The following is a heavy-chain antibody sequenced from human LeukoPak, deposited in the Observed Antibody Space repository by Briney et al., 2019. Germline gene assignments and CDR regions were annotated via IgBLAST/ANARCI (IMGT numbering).Heavy chain of an antibody. V-gene: IGHV3-23*01. D-gene: IGHD2-2*01. J-gene: IGHJ5*01. CDR1: GFAFNNYA. CDR2: ISASGGTT. Sequence: GGSLRLSCAASGFAFNNYAMSWVRQAPGKGLEWVSAISASGGTTYYADSVKGRFTISRDNSENTLFLQMNSLRAEDTAVYYCAKEPREYCSSTSCPNWFDSWGQGTLVTVSS. CDR3: AKEPREYCSSTSCPNWFDS.